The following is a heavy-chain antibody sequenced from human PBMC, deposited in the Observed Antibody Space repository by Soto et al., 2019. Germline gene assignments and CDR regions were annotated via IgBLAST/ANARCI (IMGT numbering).Heavy chain of an antibody. J-gene: IGHJ4*01. D-gene: IGHD3-16*01. Sequence: EVQLLESGGGLVQPGESLTLSCAASGFSISNYAMSWVRQAPGKGLEWVSSIAGSGDRTYSADSVKGRFTVSRDISKNTLYSQIASLRAGDSALYYCAQDGVLLGQHDYSDYWGHGNLVTVSS. CDR2: IAGSGDRT. CDR1: GFSISNYA. CDR3: AQDGVLLGQHDYSDY. V-gene: IGHV3-23*01.